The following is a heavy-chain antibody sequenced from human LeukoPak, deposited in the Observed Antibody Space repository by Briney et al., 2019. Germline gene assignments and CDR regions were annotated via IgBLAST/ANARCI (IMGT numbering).Heavy chain of an antibody. CDR3: ARRPFSGWVGFDY. D-gene: IGHD6-25*01. V-gene: IGHV4-39*01. Sequence: SETLSLTCTVSGGSISSSGYYWGWIRQHPGKGPEWIGTFFYSGNSYYSPSLKSRVTISVDTSKNQFSLKLSSVTAADTAVYYCARRPFSGWVGFDYWGQGTLVTVSS. CDR2: FFYSGNS. CDR1: GGSISSSGYY. J-gene: IGHJ4*02.